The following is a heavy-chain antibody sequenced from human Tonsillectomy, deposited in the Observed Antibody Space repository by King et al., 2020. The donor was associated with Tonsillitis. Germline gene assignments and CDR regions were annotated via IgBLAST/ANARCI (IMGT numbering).Heavy chain of an antibody. CDR3: ARSIQSANSDAFDI. V-gene: IGHV3-33*01. CDR1: GFTFSGYG. CDR2: IWYVGSNK. J-gene: IGHJ3*02. Sequence: HVQLVESGGGVVQPGRSLRLSCAASGFTFSGYGMQWARQAPGKGREWGAAIWYVGSNKYYLDSVKGRFTISRDNYKNILYLQMDSLRAEETAMYHCARSIQSANSDAFDIWGQGTMVTVSS. D-gene: IGHD2/OR15-2a*01.